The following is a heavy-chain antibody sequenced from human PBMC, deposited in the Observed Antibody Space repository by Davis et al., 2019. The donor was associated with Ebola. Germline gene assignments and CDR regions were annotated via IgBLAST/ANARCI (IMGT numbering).Heavy chain of an antibody. Sequence: PSETLSLTCAVNGQSFRDYYWGWIRQPPGKGLEWIGEIHHSGSTYYNPSLKSRVTISIDTSRNQFSLKLTSVTAADTAVYYCASPHQIRGKDYFDLWGQGTLVTVSS. CDR1: GQSFRDYY. J-gene: IGHJ4*02. CDR3: ASPHQIRGKDYFDL. D-gene: IGHD2-2*01. V-gene: IGHV4-34*01. CDR2: IHHSGST.